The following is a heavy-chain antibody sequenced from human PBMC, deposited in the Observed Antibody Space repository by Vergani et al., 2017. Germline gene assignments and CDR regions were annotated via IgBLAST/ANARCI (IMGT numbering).Heavy chain of an antibody. Sequence: QVQLQESGPGLVKPSETLSLTCSVSGDSMNTYYWTWIRRPPGKGLEWIGYIYDSGDTKYNPSLKSRVTMSLDTSKNQFSLNLYSVTAADTAVYYCARGALWWLRQIDSWGQGTLVTVSS. CDR3: ARGALWWLRQIDS. J-gene: IGHJ4*02. CDR2: IYDSGDT. D-gene: IGHD2-21*01. CDR1: GDSMNTYY. V-gene: IGHV4-59*01.